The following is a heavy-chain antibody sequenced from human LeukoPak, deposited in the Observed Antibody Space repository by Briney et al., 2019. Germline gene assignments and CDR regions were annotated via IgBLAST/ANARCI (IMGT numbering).Heavy chain of an antibody. CDR2: IFGGDNT. CDR3: ARAVGITGEYGMDV. J-gene: IGHJ6*02. D-gene: IGHD1-14*01. CDR1: GFTVSSNH. Sequence: PGGSLRLSCAVSGFTVSSNHMHWVRQAPGKGLEWVSVIFGGDNTFYADSVKGRFSISRDNSKNTLYLQMNSLRAEDTAVYYCARAVGITGEYGMDVWGQGTTVTVS. V-gene: IGHV3-66*01.